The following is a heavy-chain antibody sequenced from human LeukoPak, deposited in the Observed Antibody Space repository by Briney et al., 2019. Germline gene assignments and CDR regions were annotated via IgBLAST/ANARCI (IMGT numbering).Heavy chain of an antibody. CDR2: FDPEDGET. J-gene: IGHJ4*02. V-gene: IGHV1-24*01. D-gene: IGHD3-22*01. CDR3: ATGGPHYYDSSGYYYED. CDR1: GYTLTELS. Sequence: ASVKVSCKVSGYTLTELSMHWVRQAPGKGLEWMGGFDPEDGETIYAQKCQGRVTMTEDTSTDTAYMELSSLRSEDTAVYYCATGGPHYYDSSGYYYEDWGQGTLVTVSS.